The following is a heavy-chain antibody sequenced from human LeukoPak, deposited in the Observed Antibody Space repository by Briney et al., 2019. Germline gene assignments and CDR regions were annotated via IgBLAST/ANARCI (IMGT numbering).Heavy chain of an antibody. CDR1: GFTFRSYA. V-gene: IGHV3-30-3*01. CDR3: AKDPFIWYGKQVGATCPLCDFDY. J-gene: IGHJ4*02. Sequence: PGGSLRLSCAASGFTFRSYAIHWVRQAPGKGLGWVAFISWDGTIKYYADSAKGRFTISRDNSKNTLYLQMNSLRAEDTAVYYCAKDPFIWYGKQVGATCPLCDFDYWGLGTLVTVSS. D-gene: IGHD1-26*01. CDR2: ISWDGTIK.